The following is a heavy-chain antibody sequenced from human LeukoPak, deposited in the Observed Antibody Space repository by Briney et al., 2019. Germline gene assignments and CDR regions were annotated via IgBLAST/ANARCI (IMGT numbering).Heavy chain of an antibody. Sequence: GVSLRLSCAASGFTFSTYWMSWVRQAPGKGLECVANIKRDGSEKYYVDSVKGRFTIFRDDAKSSLYLQMNSLRAEDTAVYYCARGGWNYVFNYWGQGTLVTVSS. D-gene: IGHD1-7*01. V-gene: IGHV3-7*01. CDR3: ARGGWNYVFNY. CDR2: IKRDGSEK. J-gene: IGHJ4*02. CDR1: GFTFSTYW.